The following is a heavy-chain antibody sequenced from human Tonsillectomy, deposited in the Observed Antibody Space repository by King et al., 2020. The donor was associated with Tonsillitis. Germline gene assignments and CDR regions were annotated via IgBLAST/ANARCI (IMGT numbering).Heavy chain of an antibody. D-gene: IGHD6-19*01. CDR1: GYSFTTYW. Sequence: VQLVESGAEVKKPGESLRISCKGSGYSFTTYWISWVRQMPGKGLEWMGRIDPSDSYTNYSPSFQGHVTISADKSISTAYLQWSSLKASNTAMYYCARQVIAVAEASYGMDVWGQGTTVTVSS. V-gene: IGHV5-10-1*03. CDR3: ARQVIAVAEASYGMDV. J-gene: IGHJ6*02. CDR2: IDPSDSYT.